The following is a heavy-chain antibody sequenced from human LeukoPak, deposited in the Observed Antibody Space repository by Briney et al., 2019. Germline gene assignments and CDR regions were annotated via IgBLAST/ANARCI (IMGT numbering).Heavy chain of an antibody. CDR3: GAGDSSGWYYFDY. CDR1: GFTFSSYA. CDR2: ISGRGDIT. D-gene: IGHD6-19*01. J-gene: IGHJ4*02. Sequence: GGSLRLSCVASGFTFSSYAMSWVRQAPGKGLEWVSSISGRGDITYYADSVKGRFTISRDNSKNTLYLQMNSLRAEDTAVYYCGAGDSSGWYYFDYWGQGALVTVSS. V-gene: IGHV3-23*01.